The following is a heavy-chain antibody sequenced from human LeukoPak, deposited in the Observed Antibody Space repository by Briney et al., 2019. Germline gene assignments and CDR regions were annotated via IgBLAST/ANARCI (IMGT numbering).Heavy chain of an antibody. Sequence: PGGSLRLSCAASGFTVSSNYISWVRQAPGKGLEWVSVIYSGGSTYYADSVKGRFTISRHNSKNTLYLQMNSLRAEDTAVYYCARGGYYGYLDYWGQGTLVTVSS. J-gene: IGHJ4*02. CDR3: ARGGYYGYLDY. CDR1: GFTVSSNY. D-gene: IGHD3-22*01. V-gene: IGHV3-53*04. CDR2: IYSGGST.